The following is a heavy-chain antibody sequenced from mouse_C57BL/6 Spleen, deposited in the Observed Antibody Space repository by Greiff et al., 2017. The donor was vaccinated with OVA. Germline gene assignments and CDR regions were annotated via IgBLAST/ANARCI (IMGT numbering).Heavy chain of an antibody. CDR3: ARRTGGRYFDY. V-gene: IGHV1-55*01. D-gene: IGHD1-1*02. CDR2: IYPGSGST. Sequence: QVQLQQSGAELVKPGASVKMSCKASGYTFTSYWITWVKQRPGQGLEWIGDIYPGSGSTNYNEKLKSKATLTVDTSSSTAYMQLSSLTAEDSAVYYCARRTGGRYFDYWGQGTTLTVSS. J-gene: IGHJ2*01. CDR1: GYTFTSYW.